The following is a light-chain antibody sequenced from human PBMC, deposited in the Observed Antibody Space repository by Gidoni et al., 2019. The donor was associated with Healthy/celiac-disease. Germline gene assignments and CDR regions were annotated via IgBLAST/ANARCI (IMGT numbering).Light chain of an antibody. V-gene: IGKV1-33*01. CDR2: DAS. CDR3: QQYDNLPRGWGT. Sequence: DIQMTQSPSSLSASVGDRVTITCQASQDISNYLNWYQQKPGKAPKLLIYDASNLETGVPSRFSGSGSGTDFTFTISSLQPEDIATYYCQQYDNLPRGWGTFGQXTKVEIK. CDR1: QDISNY. J-gene: IGKJ1*01.